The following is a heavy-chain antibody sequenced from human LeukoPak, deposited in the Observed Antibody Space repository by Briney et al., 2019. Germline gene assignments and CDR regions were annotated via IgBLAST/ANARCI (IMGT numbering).Heavy chain of an antibody. CDR2: INHSGST. V-gene: IGHV4-34*01. J-gene: IGHJ4*02. CDR3: ARGLAIIAAATLGDY. D-gene: IGHD6-13*01. CDR1: GGSFSGYY. Sequence: SETLSLTCAVYGGSFSGYYWSWIRQPPGKGLEWIGEINHSGSTNYNPSLKSRVTISVDTSKNQFSLKLSSVTAAGTAVYYCARGLAIIAAATLGDYWGQGTLVTVSS.